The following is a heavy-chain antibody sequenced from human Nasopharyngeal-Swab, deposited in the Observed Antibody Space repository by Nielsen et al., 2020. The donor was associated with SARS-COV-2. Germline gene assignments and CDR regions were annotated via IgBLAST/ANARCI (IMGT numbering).Heavy chain of an antibody. CDR2: IRSKANSYAT. CDR3: TISQGITMVRGAAPRYYYYGMDV. V-gene: IGHV3-73*01. D-gene: IGHD3-10*01. CDR1: GFTFSSSA. J-gene: IGHJ6*02. Sequence: GGSLRLSCAASGFTFSSSAMHWVRQASGKGLEWVGRIRSKANSYATAYAASVKGRITISRDDSKNTAYLEMNRLKTEDTAVYYCTISQGITMVRGAAPRYYYYGMDVWGQGTTVTVSS.